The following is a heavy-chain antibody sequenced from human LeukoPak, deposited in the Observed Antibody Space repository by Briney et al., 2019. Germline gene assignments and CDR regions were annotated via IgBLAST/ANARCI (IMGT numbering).Heavy chain of an antibody. CDR3: AREAGDNSGYLTGAFNI. V-gene: IGHV4-31*11. D-gene: IGHD3-22*01. CDR2: IYYSGST. CDR1: GGSINSGAYY. J-gene: IGHJ3*02. Sequence: SETLSLNCAVSGGSINSGAYYWSWVRHHPGKGLEWIGYIYYSGSTYYNPSLKSRVTISVDTSKNQFSLKLSSVTAADTAVDYCAREAGDNSGYLTGAFNIWAQGTMVTVSS.